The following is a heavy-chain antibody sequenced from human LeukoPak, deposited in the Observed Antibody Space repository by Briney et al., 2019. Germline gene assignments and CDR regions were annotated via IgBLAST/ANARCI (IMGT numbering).Heavy chain of an antibody. CDR3: ARDFCSSTSCYRGLKLFDY. Sequence: ASVKVSCKASGYTFTSYGISWVRQAPGQGHEWMGWISAYNGNTNYAQKLQGRVTMTTDTSTSTAYMELRSLRSDDTAVYYCARDFCSSTSCYRGLKLFDYWGQGTLVTVSS. V-gene: IGHV1-18*01. CDR1: GYTFTSYG. J-gene: IGHJ4*02. D-gene: IGHD2-2*01. CDR2: ISAYNGNT.